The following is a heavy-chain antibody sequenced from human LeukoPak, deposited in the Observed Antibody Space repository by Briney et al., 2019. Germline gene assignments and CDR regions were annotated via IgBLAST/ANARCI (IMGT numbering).Heavy chain of an antibody. CDR3: TTMEWEEVMYYKY. J-gene: IGHJ4*02. Sequence: ASVKVSCKASGYTFTSYDINWVRQATGQGLEWMGWMNPNSGNTGYAQKFQGRVTMTRNTSISTAYMELSSLRSEDTAVYYCTTMEWEEVMYYKYWGQGTLVTVSS. CDR2: MNPNSGNT. CDR1: GYTFTSYD. D-gene: IGHD1-26*01. V-gene: IGHV1-8*01.